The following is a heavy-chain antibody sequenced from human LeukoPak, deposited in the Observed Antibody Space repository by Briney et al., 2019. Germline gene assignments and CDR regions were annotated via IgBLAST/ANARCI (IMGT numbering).Heavy chain of an antibody. CDR2: IYYTGTS. V-gene: IGHV4-59*01. D-gene: IGHD3-10*01. J-gene: IGHJ4*02. CDR1: GGSISNYY. CDR3: ARRRSGSYCDY. Sequence: TSETLSLTCTVSGGSISNYYWSWIRQPPGRGLEWIGYIYYTGTSNYNPSLKSRVTISVDTSKNQFSLKLSPVTAADTAVYYCARRRSGSYCDYWGQGTLVTVSS.